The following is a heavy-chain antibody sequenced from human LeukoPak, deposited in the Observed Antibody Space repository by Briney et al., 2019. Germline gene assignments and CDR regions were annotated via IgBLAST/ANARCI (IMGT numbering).Heavy chain of an antibody. D-gene: IGHD2-21*01. CDR1: GFSFGTYA. V-gene: IGHV3-23*01. Sequence: GGSLRLSCAASGFSFGTYAMTWVRQAPGKGLECVATISGSGGNTYYTDSVKGRFTISRDNSVHTLFLQMSSLRAEDTALYYCTKGGVVSGFDYWSRGVLVTVSS. CDR3: TKGGVVSGFDY. CDR2: ISGSGGNT. J-gene: IGHJ4*02.